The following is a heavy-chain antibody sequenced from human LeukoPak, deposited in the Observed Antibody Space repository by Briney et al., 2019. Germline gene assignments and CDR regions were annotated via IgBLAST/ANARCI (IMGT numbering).Heavy chain of an antibody. Sequence: SETLSLTCTVSGGSISSYYWSWIRQPPGKGLEWIAYIYYSGSTNYNPSLKSRVTISVDTSKNQFSLKLSSVTAADTAVYYCARARGYKNWFDPWGQGTLVTVSS. D-gene: IGHD5-24*01. V-gene: IGHV4-59*01. CDR1: GGSISSYY. CDR2: IYYSGST. CDR3: ARARGYKNWFDP. J-gene: IGHJ5*02.